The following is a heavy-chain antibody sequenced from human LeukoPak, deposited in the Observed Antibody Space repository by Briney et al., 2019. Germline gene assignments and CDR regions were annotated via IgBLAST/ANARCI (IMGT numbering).Heavy chain of an antibody. Sequence: SETLSLTCTVSGGSISSSSYYWGWIRQPPGKGLEWIGSIYYSGSTYYNPSLKSRVTISVDTSKNQFSLKLSSVTAADTAVYYCARLYYYDSSGYYYVGLPDYWGQGTLVTVSS. CDR3: ARLYYYDSSGYYYVGLPDY. J-gene: IGHJ4*02. D-gene: IGHD3-22*01. CDR2: IYYSGST. V-gene: IGHV4-39*01. CDR1: GGSISSSSYY.